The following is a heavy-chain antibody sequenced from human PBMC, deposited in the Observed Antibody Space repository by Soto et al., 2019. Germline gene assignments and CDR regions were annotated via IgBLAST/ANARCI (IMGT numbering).Heavy chain of an antibody. D-gene: IGHD2-2*01. J-gene: IGHJ5*01. V-gene: IGHV3-23*01. CDR3: AKVRRSSTIANNWFDS. Sequence: EVQLLESGGGLVQPGGSLRLSCAASGFSFSDFAMSWVRHVPGQGLEWVSGISASGGLTYYADSVKGRFTISRDNSKETLFLQMASLRAEDTALYHCAKVRRSSTIANNWFDSWGQGTLVIVSS. CDR1: GFSFSDFA. CDR2: ISASGGLT.